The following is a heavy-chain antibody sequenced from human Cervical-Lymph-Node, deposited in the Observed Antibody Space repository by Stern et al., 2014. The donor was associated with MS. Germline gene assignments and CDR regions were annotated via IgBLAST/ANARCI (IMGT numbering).Heavy chain of an antibody. V-gene: IGHV4-61*02. D-gene: IGHD5-18*01. CDR3: ARDGGYSYGDGYYYYGMDV. CDR1: GGSISSGSYY. J-gene: IGHJ6*02. Sequence: QLQLQESGPGLVKPSQTLSLTCTVSGGSISSGSYYWSWIRQPAGKGLEWIGRIYTSGSTNYNPSLKSRVPIQVDTSTNHPPLNLSSVTAADTAVYYCARDGGYSYGDGYYYYGMDVWGQGTTVTVSS. CDR2: IYTSGST.